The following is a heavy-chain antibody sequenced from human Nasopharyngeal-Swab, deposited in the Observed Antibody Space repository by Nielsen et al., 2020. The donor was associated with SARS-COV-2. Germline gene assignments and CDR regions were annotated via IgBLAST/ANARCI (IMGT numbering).Heavy chain of an antibody. CDR2: VNGDGSGT. J-gene: IGHJ4*02. D-gene: IGHD1-26*01. CDR3: AVGQHAGAFDY. V-gene: IGHV3-74*01. Sequence: GESLKISCVASGLSFSNSAMSWVRQAPGKGLVWVSRVNGDGSGTGHADSVKGRFTISRDNAKSMLYLQMNSLRAEDTAVYYCAVGQHAGAFDYWGQGTLVTVSS. CDR1: GLSFSNSA.